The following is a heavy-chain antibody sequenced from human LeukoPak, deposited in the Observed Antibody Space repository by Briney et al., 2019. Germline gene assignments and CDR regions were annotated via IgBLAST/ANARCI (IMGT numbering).Heavy chain of an antibody. CDR1: GFTFSSYS. J-gene: IGHJ4*02. V-gene: IGHV3-23*01. Sequence: GGSLRLSCAASGFTFSSYSMNWVRQAPGKGLEWVSAISGSGDSTYYADSVKGRFTISRDNSKNTLYLQMNSLRAEDTAVYYCAKGSSGSFYSHFDYWGQGTLVTVSS. D-gene: IGHD3-10*01. CDR2: ISGSGDST. CDR3: AKGSSGSFYSHFDY.